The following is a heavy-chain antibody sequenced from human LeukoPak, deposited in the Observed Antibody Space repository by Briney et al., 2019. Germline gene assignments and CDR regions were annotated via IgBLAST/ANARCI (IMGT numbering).Heavy chain of an antibody. J-gene: IGHJ4*02. D-gene: IGHD2-8*01. Sequence: GGSLRLSCATSGFPFSDFSMSWVRQAPGKGLEWISTTNSGGTSTFYAESVKGRFTISRDNSKNTLYLQMSSLRVEDTAVYYCAKQSYARSLGEGGPGTLVSVSS. CDR2: TNSGGTST. V-gene: IGHV3-23*01. CDR3: AKQSYARSLGE. CDR1: GFPFSDFS.